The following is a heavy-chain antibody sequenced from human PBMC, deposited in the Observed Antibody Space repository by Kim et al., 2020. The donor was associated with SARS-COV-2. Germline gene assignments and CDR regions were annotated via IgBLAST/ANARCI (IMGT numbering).Heavy chain of an antibody. D-gene: IGHD1-26*01. J-gene: IGHJ3*02. Sequence: SETLSLTCTVSGYSISSGYYWGWIRQTPGKGLEWIGSIYHSGSTYYNPSLKSRVTISVDTSKNQFSLKLSSVTAADTAVYYCARAGRHHAFDIWGQGTMVTVSS. CDR2: IYHSGST. V-gene: IGHV4-38-2*02. CDR3: ARAGRHHAFDI. CDR1: GYSISSGYY.